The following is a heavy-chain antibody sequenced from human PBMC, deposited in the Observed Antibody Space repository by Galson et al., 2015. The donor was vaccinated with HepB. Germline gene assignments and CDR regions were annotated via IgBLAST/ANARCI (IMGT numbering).Heavy chain of an antibody. CDR3: ARLDPHMSVIIPDVLDI. J-gene: IGHJ3*02. Sequence: SETLSLTCTVSGGSISGYYWSWIRQPPGKGLEWIGYIYSSGSTSYSPSLHSRVTLSLDPPKNQFSLTLKSVTTADTAQYYCARLDPHMSVIIPDVLDIWGQGPMVTVSS. CDR2: IYSSGST. V-gene: IGHV4-59*01. D-gene: IGHD3-3*01. CDR1: GGSISGYY.